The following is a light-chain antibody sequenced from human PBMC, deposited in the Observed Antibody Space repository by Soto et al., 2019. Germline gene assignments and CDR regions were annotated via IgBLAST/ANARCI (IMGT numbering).Light chain of an antibody. Sequence: EIVLTQSPGTLSLSPGERATLSCRASQSVSSSYLAWYQQKPGQAPRLLIYGASSRATGIPDRFSGSGSGTDFTLTISRLEPEDFAVYYCQQYGRSPRTVGGGTKVEIK. CDR3: QQYGRSPRT. V-gene: IGKV3-20*01. CDR1: QSVSSSY. J-gene: IGKJ4*01. CDR2: GAS.